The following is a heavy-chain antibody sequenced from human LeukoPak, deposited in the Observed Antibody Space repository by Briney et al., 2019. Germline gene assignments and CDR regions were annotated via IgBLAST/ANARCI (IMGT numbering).Heavy chain of an antibody. J-gene: IGHJ4*02. D-gene: IGHD5-12*01. V-gene: IGHV3-43*02. CDR3: AKDTPYSGRVFDC. Sequence: PGGSLRLSCAGSGFSFDDYGMHWVRQRPGKGLEWVSLISGDGATTHYADSVKGRFTISKDNYKNSLYLQMDSLRTDDTALYYRAKDTPYSGRVFDCWGQGTLVTVAS. CDR1: GFSFDDYG. CDR2: ISGDGATT.